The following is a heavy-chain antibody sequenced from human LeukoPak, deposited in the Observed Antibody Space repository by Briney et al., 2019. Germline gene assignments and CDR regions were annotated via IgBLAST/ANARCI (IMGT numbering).Heavy chain of an antibody. D-gene: IGHD3-22*01. CDR2: IYYSGST. J-gene: IGHJ4*02. CDR1: GGSISSSGYY. CDR3: ARDLWVEDCYDSSGYDPLGY. Sequence: SETLSLTCTVSGGSISSSGYYWGWIRQPPGKGLEWIGSIYYSGSTYYNPSLKSRVTISVDTSKNQFSLKLSSVTAADTAVYYCARDLWVEDCYDSSGYDPLGYWGQGTLVTVSS. V-gene: IGHV4-39*07.